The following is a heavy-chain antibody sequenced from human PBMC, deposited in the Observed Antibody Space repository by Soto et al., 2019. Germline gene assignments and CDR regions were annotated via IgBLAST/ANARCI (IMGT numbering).Heavy chain of an antibody. CDR1: GGTFSSYA. J-gene: IGHJ6*02. Sequence: SVKVSCKASGGTFSSYAISWVRQAPGQGLEWMGGIIPIFGTANYAQKFQGRVTITADESTSTAYMELSSLRSEDTAVYYCARDLIEYYDFWSGQTPVYYYYGRDVWGQGTTVTVSS. V-gene: IGHV1-69*13. CDR3: ARDLIEYYDFWSGQTPVYYYYGRDV. CDR2: IIPIFGTA. D-gene: IGHD3-3*01.